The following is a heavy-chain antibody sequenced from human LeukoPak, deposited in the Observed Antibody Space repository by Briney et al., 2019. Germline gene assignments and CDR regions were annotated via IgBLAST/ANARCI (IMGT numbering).Heavy chain of an antibody. J-gene: IGHJ5*02. V-gene: IGHV1-2*06. CDR3: ARGDYDFWSGYYTT. D-gene: IGHD3-3*01. CDR1: GYTFTVYY. CDR2: INPNSGGT. Sequence: ASVTVSFTASGYTFTVYYMHWVRQAPGQGLEWMGRINPNSGGTNYAQKFQGRVTMTRDTSISTAYMELSRLRSDDTAVYYCARGDYDFWSGYYTTWGQGTLVTVSS.